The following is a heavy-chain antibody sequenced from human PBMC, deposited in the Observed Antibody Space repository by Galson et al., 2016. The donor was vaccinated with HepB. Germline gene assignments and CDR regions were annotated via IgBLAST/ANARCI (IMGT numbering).Heavy chain of an antibody. CDR3: ATVKLTTWYSFDS. CDR2: IKGEADGGTT. V-gene: IGHV3-15*01. J-gene: IGHJ4*02. CDR1: VLTFTNAW. Sequence: SLRLSCAASVLTFTNAWMTWVRQAPGKGLEWVGRIKGEADGGTTDYAAPVKGRFYISRDDSTHTLFLHMNSLRVEDGAVYYCATVKLTTWYSFDSWGQGTLVTVSS. D-gene: IGHD2-2*01.